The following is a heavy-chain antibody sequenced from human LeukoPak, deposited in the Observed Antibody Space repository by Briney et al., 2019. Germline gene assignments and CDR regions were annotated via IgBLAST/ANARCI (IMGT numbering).Heavy chain of an antibody. CDR3: AREYGSGRYKDAFDI. CDR2: IWYDGSNK. D-gene: IGHD3-10*01. Sequence: GRSLRLSCAASGFTFSSYGMHWARQAPGKGLEWVAVIWYDGSNKYYADCVNGRSTIARDNSKISLYLQMNSLRAEDTAVYYCAREYGSGRYKDAFDIWGQGTMVTVSS. CDR1: GFTFSSYG. J-gene: IGHJ3*02. V-gene: IGHV3-33*01.